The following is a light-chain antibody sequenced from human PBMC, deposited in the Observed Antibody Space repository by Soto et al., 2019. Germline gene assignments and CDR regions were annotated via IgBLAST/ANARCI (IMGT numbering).Light chain of an antibody. Sequence: DIHLTQSPSTLSASVGDRVTITCRASQSISILLAWYQQKPGKAPNLLIYATSTLETGVPSRFSGSGSGTEFTLTISSLQPDDSAPYYCQHYNDFSWTFGQGTKVEIK. J-gene: IGKJ1*01. CDR1: QSISIL. V-gene: IGKV1-5*03. CDR3: QHYNDFSWT. CDR2: ATS.